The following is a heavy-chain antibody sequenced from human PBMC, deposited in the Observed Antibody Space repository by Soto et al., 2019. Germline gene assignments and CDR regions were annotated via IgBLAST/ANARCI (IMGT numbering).Heavy chain of an antibody. Sequence: EVQLLESGGGLVQPGGSLRLSCAASGFTFSSFAMKWVRQAPGKGLEWVSVIGSGGDGIHYADSVKGRFTISRDDSKHTVHLPMNGLSAEDTAVYYCATYGQHLMDSWGQGTLVTVSS. CDR2: IGSGGDGI. D-gene: IGHD4-17*01. CDR1: GFTFSSFA. J-gene: IGHJ4*02. V-gene: IGHV3-23*01. CDR3: ATYGQHLMDS.